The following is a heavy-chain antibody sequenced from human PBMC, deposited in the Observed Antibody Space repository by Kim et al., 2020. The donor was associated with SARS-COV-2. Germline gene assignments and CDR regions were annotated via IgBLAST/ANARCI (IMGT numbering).Heavy chain of an antibody. J-gene: IGHJ4*02. D-gene: IGHD6-13*01. Sequence: TVKGRFTISRDTSKSTLYLQMNSLRAKDTAVYYCAKSRDKTAAGTYFDYWGQGTLVTVSS. V-gene: IGHV3-23*01. CDR3: AKSRDKTAAGTYFDY.